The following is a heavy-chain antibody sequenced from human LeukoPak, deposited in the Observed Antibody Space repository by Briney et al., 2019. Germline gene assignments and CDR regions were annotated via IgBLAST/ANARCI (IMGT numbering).Heavy chain of an antibody. CDR3: ARDSPFFTMVKGGMDV. CDR1: RYTFTSYY. V-gene: IGHV1-46*01. D-gene: IGHD3-10*01. CDR2: INPSGGST. Sequence: ASVKVSCKASRYTFTSYYMHWVRQAPGQGLEWMGIINPSGGSTSYAQRFQGRVTMTRDTSTSTVYMELSSLRSEDTAVYYCARDSPFFTMVKGGMDVWGQGTTVTVSS. J-gene: IGHJ6*02.